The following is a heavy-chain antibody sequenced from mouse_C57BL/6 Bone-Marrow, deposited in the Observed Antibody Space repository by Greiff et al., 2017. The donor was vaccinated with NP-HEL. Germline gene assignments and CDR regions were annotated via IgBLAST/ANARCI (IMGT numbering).Heavy chain of an antibody. D-gene: IGHD1-1*01. CDR1: GFSLTSYG. J-gene: IGHJ4*01. CDR2: IWGVGST. CDR3: ASRYYGAMDY. Sequence: VQGVESGPGLVAPSQSLSITCTVSGFSLTSYGVDWVRQSPGKGLEWLGVIWGVGSTNYNSALKSRLSISKDNSKSQVFLKMNSLQTDDTAMYYCASRYYGAMDYWGQGTSVTVSS. V-gene: IGHV2-6*01.